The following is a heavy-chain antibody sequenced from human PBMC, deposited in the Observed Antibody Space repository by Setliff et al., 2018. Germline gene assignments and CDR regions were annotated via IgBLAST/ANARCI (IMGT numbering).Heavy chain of an antibody. Sequence: GASVKVSCKASGYTFTGYYMHWVRQAPGQGLEWMGGIIPIFGTANYAQKFQGRVTITADESTSTAYMELSSLRSEDTAVYYCARGDGTTYPSDYWGQGTLVTVSS. CDR2: IIPIFGTA. J-gene: IGHJ4*02. CDR3: ARGDGTTYPSDY. V-gene: IGHV1-69*13. D-gene: IGHD1-1*01. CDR1: GYTFTGYY.